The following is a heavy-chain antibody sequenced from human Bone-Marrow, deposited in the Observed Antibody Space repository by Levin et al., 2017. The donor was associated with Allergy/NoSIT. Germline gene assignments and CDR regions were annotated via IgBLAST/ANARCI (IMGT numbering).Heavy chain of an antibody. J-gene: IGHJ4*02. CDR1: GYSISSGYY. CDR3: ARGFDILTGRIFDY. D-gene: IGHD3-9*01. V-gene: IGHV4-38-2*02. Sequence: SETLSLTCTASGYSISSGYYWGGIRQPPGKGLERTGSIYHSGSTYYNPSLKSRVTISVDTSKNQFSLKLNSVTAADTAVYYCARGFDILTGRIFDYWGQGALVTVSS. CDR2: IYHSGST.